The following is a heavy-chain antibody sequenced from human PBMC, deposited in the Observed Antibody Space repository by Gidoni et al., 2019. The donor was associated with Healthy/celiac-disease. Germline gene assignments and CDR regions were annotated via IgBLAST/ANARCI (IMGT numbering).Heavy chain of an antibody. Sequence: QVQLVESGGGVVQPGRSLRLSCAASGFTFSSYAMHLVRQAPGKGLEWVAVISYDGSNKYYADSVKGRFTISRDNSKNTLYLQMNSLRAEDTAVYYCARGAYYDSSGYSDYWGQGTLVTVSS. CDR1: GFTFSSYA. CDR2: ISYDGSNK. CDR3: ARGAYYDSSGYSDY. J-gene: IGHJ4*02. V-gene: IGHV3-30*01. D-gene: IGHD3-22*01.